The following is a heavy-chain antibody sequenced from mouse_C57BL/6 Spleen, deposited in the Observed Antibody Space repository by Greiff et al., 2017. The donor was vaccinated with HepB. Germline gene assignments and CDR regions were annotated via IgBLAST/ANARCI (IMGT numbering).Heavy chain of an antibody. V-gene: IGHV1-9*01. J-gene: IGHJ3*01. CDR1: GYTFTGYW. CDR2: ILPGSGST. Sequence: QVQLKQSGAELMKPGASVKLSCKATGYTFTGYWIEWVKQRPGHGLEWIGEILPGSGSTNYNEKFKGKATFTADTSSNTAYMQLSSLTTEDSAIYYCAREAHYYGSSYRNWFAYWGQGTLVTVSA. CDR3: AREAHYYGSSYRNWFAY. D-gene: IGHD1-1*01.